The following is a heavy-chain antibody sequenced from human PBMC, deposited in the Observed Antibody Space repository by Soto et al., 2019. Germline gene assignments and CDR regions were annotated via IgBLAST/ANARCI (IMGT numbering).Heavy chain of an antibody. CDR1: GDSISSSHW. CDR2: IFHSGTT. Sequence: QVQLQESGPGLVEPSGTLSLTCAVSGDSISSSHWWSWVRQPPGKGLEWIGEIFHSGTTKYNPSLESRVTMSVDKSNNQLSLKLRSVTAADTAVYYCARQLERGDRPEGCEYWGQGTLATVSS. J-gene: IGHJ4*02. CDR3: ARQLERGDRPEGCEY. D-gene: IGHD1-1*01. V-gene: IGHV4-4*02.